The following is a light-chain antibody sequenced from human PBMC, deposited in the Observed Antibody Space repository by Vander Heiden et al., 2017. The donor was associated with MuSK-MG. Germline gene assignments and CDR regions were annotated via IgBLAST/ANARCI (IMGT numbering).Light chain of an antibody. CDR3: QQYYDPPLT. CDR2: WAS. J-gene: IGKJ4*01. CDR1: QSVLYSSNNKNY. V-gene: IGKV4-1*01. Sequence: DLVVTQPPDSLAVSLGERATINCKSSQSVLYSSNNKNYLACYQQKPGQPPMLLIYWASTRECGVPGRFSGSGSGTDFTLTISSLQAEYVAFYYCQQYYDPPLTFGGGTKVEIK.